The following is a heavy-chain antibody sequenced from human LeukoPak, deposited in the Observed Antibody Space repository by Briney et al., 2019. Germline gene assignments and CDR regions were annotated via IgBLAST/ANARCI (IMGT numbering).Heavy chain of an antibody. Sequence: PGRSLRLSCAASGFTFSTYGMHWVRQAPGKGLEWLAVIWYDGSNIYYADSVKGRFAISRDNSKNTLYLLLNSLRAEDTAVYYCARGEVGLTTVTVFDYWGQGTLVTVSS. D-gene: IGHD4-17*01. J-gene: IGHJ4*02. V-gene: IGHV3-33*01. CDR2: IWYDGSNI. CDR3: ARGEVGLTTVTVFDY. CDR1: GFTFSTYG.